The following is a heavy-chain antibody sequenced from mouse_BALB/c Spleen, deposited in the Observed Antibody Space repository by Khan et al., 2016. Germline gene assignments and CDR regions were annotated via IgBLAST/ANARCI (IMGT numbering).Heavy chain of an antibody. Sequence: EVELVESGGGLVKPGGSLNLSCAASGFTFSSYAMSWVRQSPEKRLEWVAEISRGGSYTYYPDTVTGRFTISRDNATNTLYLEMSRLRSEDTAMDYCARAYSPYWGQGTLVTVSA. D-gene: IGHD2-12*01. CDR3: ARAYSPY. CDR2: ISRGGSYT. J-gene: IGHJ3*01. CDR1: GFTFSSYA. V-gene: IGHV5-9-4*01.